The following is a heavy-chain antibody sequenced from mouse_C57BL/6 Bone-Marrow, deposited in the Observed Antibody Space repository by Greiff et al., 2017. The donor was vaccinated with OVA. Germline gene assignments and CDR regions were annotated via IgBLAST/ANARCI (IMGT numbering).Heavy chain of an antibody. Sequence: QVQLQQPGAELVKPGASVKLSCKASGYTFTSYWMQWVKQRPGQGLEWIGEIDPSDSYTNYNQKFKGKATLTVDTSSSTAYMQLSSLTSEDSAVYYCERGIYYFDYWGQGTTLTVSS. CDR1: GYTFTSYW. CDR2: IDPSDSYT. CDR3: ERGIYYFDY. J-gene: IGHJ2*01. V-gene: IGHV1-50*01.